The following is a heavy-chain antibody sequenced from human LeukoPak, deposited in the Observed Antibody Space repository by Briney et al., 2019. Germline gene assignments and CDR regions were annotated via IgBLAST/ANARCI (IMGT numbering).Heavy chain of an antibody. CDR2: IKQDGSEK. V-gene: IGHV3-7*01. J-gene: IGHJ4*02. CDR1: GFTFSSYW. CDR3: VRDFSLTRLERPFDY. D-gene: IGHD1-1*01. Sequence: GGSLRLSCAASGFTFSSYWMTWVRQAPGEGLEWVANIKQDGSEKYYVDSVKVRFTISRDDAKNSLYLQMNSLRAEDTAVYYCVRDFSLTRLERPFDYWGQGTLVTVSS.